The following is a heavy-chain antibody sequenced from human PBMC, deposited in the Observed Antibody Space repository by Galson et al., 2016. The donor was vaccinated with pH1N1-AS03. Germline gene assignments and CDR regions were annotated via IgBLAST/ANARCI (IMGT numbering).Heavy chain of an antibody. CDR2: MTPNNGNT. CDR1: GYTFTTYD. CDR3: ARSFLGETDD. J-gene: IGHJ4*02. D-gene: IGHD3-16*01. V-gene: IGHV1-8*01. Sequence: SVKVSCKASGYTFTTYDINWVRQAAGQGLEWMGWMTPNNGNTGYAQRFQGRVTMTRNTSISTAYMELSVLQSEDTAVYYCARSFLGETDDWGQGTLVIVSS.